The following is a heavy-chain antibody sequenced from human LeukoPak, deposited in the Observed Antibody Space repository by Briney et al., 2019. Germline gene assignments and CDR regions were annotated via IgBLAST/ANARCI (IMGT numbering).Heavy chain of an antibody. CDR1: GFTFSHYW. J-gene: IGHJ4*02. CDR3: SRSLEY. CDR2: INQDGSVK. V-gene: IGHV3-7*01. Sequence: GGSLRLSCTASGFTFSHYWMDWVRQAPGKGLESLANINQDGSVKYYVDSVKARFTISRDNTKNSLSLRMDSLRDDDTAVYYCSRSLEYSGQGTLVTVSS.